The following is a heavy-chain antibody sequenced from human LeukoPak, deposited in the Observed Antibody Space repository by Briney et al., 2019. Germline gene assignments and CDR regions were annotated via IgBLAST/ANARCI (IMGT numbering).Heavy chain of an antibody. D-gene: IGHD1-1*01. CDR2: SGTTSGST. CDR3: VRDQTKRNWQP. V-gene: IGHV3-48*01. CDR1: GFSFIRYA. Sequence: GGSLRLSCAAPGFSFIRYALLWVRQAPGMGLEWVSFSGTTSGSTYYADSVKGRFTISRDNAKNSLYLQMNSLRAEDTAMYYCVRDQTKRNWQPWGQGTLVTVSS. J-gene: IGHJ4*02.